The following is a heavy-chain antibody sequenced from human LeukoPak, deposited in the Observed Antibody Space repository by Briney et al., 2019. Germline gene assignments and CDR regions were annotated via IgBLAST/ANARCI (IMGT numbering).Heavy chain of an antibody. CDR3: ARDGDYYGSGSYLPTDY. V-gene: IGHV3-21*01. CDR1: GFTFSSYG. D-gene: IGHD3-10*01. CDR2: ISSSSSYI. Sequence: GGSLRLSCAASGFTFSSYGMHWVRQAPGKGLEWVSSISSSSSYIYYADSVKGRFTISRDNAKNSLYLQMNSLRAEDTAVYYCARDGDYYGSGSYLPTDYWGQGTLVTVSS. J-gene: IGHJ4*02.